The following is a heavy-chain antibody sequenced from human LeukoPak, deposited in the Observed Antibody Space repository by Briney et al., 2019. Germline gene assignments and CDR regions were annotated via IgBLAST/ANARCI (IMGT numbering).Heavy chain of an antibody. Sequence: ASVKVFCKASGYTFTTYGISWVRQAPGQGLEWMGWISAYNGNTNYAQKLQGRVTMTTDTSTSIAYMELRSLRSDDTAVYYCARWSHDYGDYKGGDYWGQGTLVTVSS. CDR2: ISAYNGNT. J-gene: IGHJ4*02. CDR1: GYTFTTYG. CDR3: ARWSHDYGDYKGGDY. D-gene: IGHD4-17*01. V-gene: IGHV1-18*01.